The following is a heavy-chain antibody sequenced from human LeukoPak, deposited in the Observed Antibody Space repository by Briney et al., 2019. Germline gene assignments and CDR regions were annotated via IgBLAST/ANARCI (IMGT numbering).Heavy chain of an antibody. CDR2: ISGSGGST. D-gene: IGHD3-10*01. Sequence: GGSLRLSCAASGFTFSSYAMSWVRQAPGKGLEWVSAISGSGGSTYYAGSVKGRFTISRDNAKNSLSLLMNSLRAEDTAVYYCARDGGSGILDWGQGTLVTVSS. CDR1: GFTFSSYA. CDR3: ARDGGSGILD. V-gene: IGHV3-23*01. J-gene: IGHJ4*02.